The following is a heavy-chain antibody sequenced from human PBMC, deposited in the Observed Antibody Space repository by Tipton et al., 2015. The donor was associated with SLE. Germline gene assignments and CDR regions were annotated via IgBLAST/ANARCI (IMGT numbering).Heavy chain of an antibody. CDR2: INHSGST. J-gene: IGHJ4*02. V-gene: IGHV4-34*01. CDR1: GGSFSGYY. CDR3: ARVPVGQTWIDY. D-gene: IGHD1-1*01. Sequence: TLSLTCAVYGGSFSGYYWSWIRQPPGKGLEWIGEINHSGSTNYNPSLKSRVTISVDTSKNQFSLKLSSVTAADTAVYYCARVPVGQTWIDYWGQGTLVTASS.